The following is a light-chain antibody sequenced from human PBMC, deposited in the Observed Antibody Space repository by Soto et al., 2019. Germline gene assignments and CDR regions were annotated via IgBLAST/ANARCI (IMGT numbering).Light chain of an antibody. Sequence: ALSQPASVSGSPGQSITISCTGTSSDVGGYNYVSWYQQHPGKAPKLMIYDVSNRPSGVSNRFSGSKSGNTASLTISGLQAEDEADYYCSSYTSSSTLVFGGGTKLTVL. V-gene: IGLV2-14*01. J-gene: IGLJ2*01. CDR3: SSYTSSSTLV. CDR2: DVS. CDR1: SSDVGGYNY.